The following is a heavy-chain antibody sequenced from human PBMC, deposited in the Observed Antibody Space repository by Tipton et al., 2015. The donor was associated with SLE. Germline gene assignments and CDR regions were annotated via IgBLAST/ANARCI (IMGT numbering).Heavy chain of an antibody. V-gene: IGHV4-59*11. D-gene: IGHD6-13*01. CDR2: FYHSGST. CDR1: GGSITSHY. J-gene: IGHJ4*02. Sequence: TLSLTCTVSGGSITSHYWSWIRQSPGKGLAWIGCFYHSGSTHYNPSLKSRVTISADTSRSQVSLNLRSVTAADTAVYYCARGLRADSTSHFDHWGPGTLVTVSS. CDR3: ARGLRADSTSHFDH.